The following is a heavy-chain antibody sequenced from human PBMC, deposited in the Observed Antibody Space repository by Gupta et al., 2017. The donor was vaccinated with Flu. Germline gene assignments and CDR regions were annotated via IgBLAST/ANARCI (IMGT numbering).Heavy chain of an antibody. D-gene: IGHD2-8*01. J-gene: IGHJ4*02. V-gene: IGHV5-51*01. CDR3: ATLKTISSNGHNLVFFDN. CDR2: IYPPDSDV. Sequence: IGWVRQMPGKGLDYMGIIYPPDSDVRYSPSFQGQVTISADRSISTAYLQWSSLRASDTAIYYCATLKTISSNGHNLVFFDNWGQGTLVTVSS.